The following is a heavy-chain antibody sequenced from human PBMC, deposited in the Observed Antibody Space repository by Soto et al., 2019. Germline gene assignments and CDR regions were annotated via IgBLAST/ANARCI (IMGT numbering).Heavy chain of an antibody. D-gene: IGHD3-16*01. CDR2: IYYSGST. J-gene: IGHJ3*02. CDR1: GGSISSSSYY. V-gene: IGHV4-39*01. CDR3: GRSYYDYVWDVFDI. Sequence: QLQLQESGPGLVKPSETLSLTCTVSGGSISSSSYYWGWIRQPPGKGLEWIGSIYYSGSTYYNPSLKSRVTISVDTSKNQFSLKLNSVTAADTAVYYCGRSYYDYVWDVFDIWGQGTMVTVSS.